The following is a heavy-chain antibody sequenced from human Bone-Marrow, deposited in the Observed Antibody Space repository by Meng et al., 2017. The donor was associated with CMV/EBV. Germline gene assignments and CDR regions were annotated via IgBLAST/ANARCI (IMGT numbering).Heavy chain of an antibody. D-gene: IGHD2-21*01. CDR3: ARVGIVVGS. CDR2: ISSSSSTI. J-gene: IGHJ5*02. Sequence: GESLKIACAASGFTFSSYSMNWVRQAPGKGLEWVSYISSSSSTIYYADSVKGRFTISRDNAKNSLYLQMNSLRAEDTAVYYCARVGIVVGSWGQGTLVTVSS. CDR1: GFTFSSYS. V-gene: IGHV3-48*04.